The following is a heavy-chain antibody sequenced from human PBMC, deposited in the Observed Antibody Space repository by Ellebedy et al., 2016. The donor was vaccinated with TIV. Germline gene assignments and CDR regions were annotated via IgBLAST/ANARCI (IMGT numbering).Heavy chain of an antibody. V-gene: IGHV1-69*13. J-gene: IGHJ6*03. D-gene: IGHD2-2*01. Sequence: SVKVSXKASGGTFSSYAISWVRQAPGHGLEWMGGIIPIFGTANYAQKFQGRVTITADESTSTAYMELSSLRSEDTAVYYCARGGHYCSSTSCYEPIYYYYYMDVWGKGTTVTVSS. CDR3: ARGGHYCSSTSCYEPIYYYYYMDV. CDR1: GGTFSSYA. CDR2: IIPIFGTA.